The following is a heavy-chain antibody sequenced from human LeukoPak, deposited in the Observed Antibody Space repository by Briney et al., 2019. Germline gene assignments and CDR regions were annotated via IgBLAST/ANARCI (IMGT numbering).Heavy chain of an antibody. V-gene: IGHV3-33*01. Sequence: GGSLRLPCAASGFTFSSYGMHWVRQAPGKGLEWVAVIWYDGSNKYYADSVKGRFTISRDNSKNTLYLQMNSLRAEDTAVYYCASIRQNSSWWGQGTLVTVSS. J-gene: IGHJ4*02. CDR3: ASIRQNSSW. CDR1: GFTFSSYG. D-gene: IGHD6-13*01. CDR2: IWYDGSNK.